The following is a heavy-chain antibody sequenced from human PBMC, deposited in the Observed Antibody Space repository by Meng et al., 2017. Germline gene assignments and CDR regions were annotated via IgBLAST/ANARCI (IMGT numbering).Heavy chain of an antibody. CDR3: ARHWFGESEIS. V-gene: IGHV1-2*02. Sequence: QAELVMAGTEVKKSVYSVNVSCKASGYTFTGYYMHWVRQAHGQGLEWMGWINPNSGGTNYAQKFQGRVTMTRDTSISTAYMELSRLRSDDTAVYYCARHWFGESEISWGQGTLVTVSS. D-gene: IGHD3-10*01. CDR2: INPNSGGT. CDR1: GYTFTGYY. J-gene: IGHJ4*02.